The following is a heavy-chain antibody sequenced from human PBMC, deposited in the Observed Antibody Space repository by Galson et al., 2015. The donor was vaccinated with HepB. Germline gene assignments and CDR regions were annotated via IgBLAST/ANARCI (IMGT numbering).Heavy chain of an antibody. V-gene: IGHV3-21*01. D-gene: IGHD3-22*01. Sequence: SLRLSCAVSGFIFSSYSMNWVRQAPGKGLEWVSSISSSSSHIHYADSVKGRSTISRDNAKSSLYLQMNNLRAEDTAVYYCARDSTLGDSSGYYYANWFDPWGQGTLVTVSS. CDR3: ARDSTLGDSSGYYYANWFDP. CDR1: GFIFSSYS. J-gene: IGHJ5*02. CDR2: ISSSSSHI.